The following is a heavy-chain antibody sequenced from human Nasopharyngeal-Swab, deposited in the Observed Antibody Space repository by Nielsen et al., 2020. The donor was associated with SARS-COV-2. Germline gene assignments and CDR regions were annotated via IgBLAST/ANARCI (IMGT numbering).Heavy chain of an antibody. Sequence: GESLKISCAPSGFPFSDYYMSWIRQAPGKGLEWVSYISSSGSTIYYADSVKGRFTIPRDNAKNSLYLQMNSLRAEDTAVYYCARVWELLSFDYWGQGTLVTVSS. D-gene: IGHD1-26*01. V-gene: IGHV3-11*04. CDR1: GFPFSDYY. CDR3: ARVWELLSFDY. J-gene: IGHJ4*02. CDR2: ISSSGSTI.